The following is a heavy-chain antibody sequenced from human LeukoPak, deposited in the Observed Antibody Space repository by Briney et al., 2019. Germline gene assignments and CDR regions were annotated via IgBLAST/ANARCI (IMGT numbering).Heavy chain of an antibody. J-gene: IGHJ3*02. D-gene: IGHD3-10*01. Sequence: GGSLRLSCVVSGFSVRTTYMSWVRQAPGKGPEWVSVVYTGGGTDHADSVKGRFTISRDNSKNTLSLQMNSLRAEDTAVYYCAKDRAVLLWFGSNAFDIWGQGTMVTVSS. CDR3: AKDRAVLLWFGSNAFDI. CDR2: VYTGGGT. V-gene: IGHV3-53*01. CDR1: GFSVRTTY.